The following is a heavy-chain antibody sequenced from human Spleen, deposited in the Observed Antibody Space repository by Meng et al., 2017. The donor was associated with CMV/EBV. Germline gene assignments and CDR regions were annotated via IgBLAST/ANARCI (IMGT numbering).Heavy chain of an antibody. CDR1: GYTFTGYY. D-gene: IGHD3-10*01. CDR3: AKDRRGSYYWTGCDY. Sequence: SGYTFTGYYMHWVRQAPGKGLEWVAVIGYDGNNEYYADSVKGRFTISRDNSKNTLHLQMNSLRAEDTAVYYCAKDRRGSYYWTGCDYWGQGTLVTVSS. V-gene: IGHV3-33*06. CDR2: IGYDGNNE. J-gene: IGHJ4*02.